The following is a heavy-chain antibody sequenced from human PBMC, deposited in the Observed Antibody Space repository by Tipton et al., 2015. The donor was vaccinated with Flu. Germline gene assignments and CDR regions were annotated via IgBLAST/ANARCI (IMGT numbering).Heavy chain of an antibody. Sequence: SLRLSCAASGFTFSTYWMTWVRQAPGKGLEWVANINQDGSVKYYLDSVKGRFTISRDNAKNSLYLQINTLRVEDTAVYYCARIDSGAYDYEPWGPGTLVTVSS. D-gene: IGHD3-10*01. CDR1: GFTFSTYW. CDR3: ARIDSGAYDYEP. CDR2: INQDGSVK. V-gene: IGHV3-7*03. J-gene: IGHJ5*02.